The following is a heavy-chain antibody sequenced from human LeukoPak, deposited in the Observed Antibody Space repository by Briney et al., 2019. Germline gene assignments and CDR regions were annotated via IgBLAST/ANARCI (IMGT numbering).Heavy chain of an antibody. Sequence: ASVKVSCKASGYTFTSYDINWVRQATGQGLEWMGWMNPISGNTGYAQKFQGRVTMTRNTSISTAYMELSSLRSEDTAVYYCARGSVLRYFAWLATTADTGWFDPWGQGTLVTVSS. CDR2: MNPISGNT. CDR3: ARGSVLRYFAWLATTADTGWFDP. D-gene: IGHD3-9*01. J-gene: IGHJ5*02. V-gene: IGHV1-8*01. CDR1: GYTFTSYD.